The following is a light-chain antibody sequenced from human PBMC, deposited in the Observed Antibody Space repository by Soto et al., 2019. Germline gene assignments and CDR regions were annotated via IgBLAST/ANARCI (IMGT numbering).Light chain of an antibody. V-gene: IGKV3-20*01. CDR1: QSVIY. CDR3: QQYGSVPWT. Sequence: EIELTQSPGTLSLSPGDRATLSCRASQSVIYLAWYQQKPGQAPRLLFYGASTRDSGIPGRFSGSGSGTDFTLTISRLEPEDSAVYYCQQYGSVPWTFGQGTKVEIK. CDR2: GAS. J-gene: IGKJ1*01.